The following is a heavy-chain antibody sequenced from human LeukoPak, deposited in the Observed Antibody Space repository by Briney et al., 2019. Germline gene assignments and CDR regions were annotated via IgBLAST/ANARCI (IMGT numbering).Heavy chain of an antibody. V-gene: IGHV4-39*01. CDR1: GGSISSSSYY. CDR2: IYYSGTP. Sequence: SETQSLTCTVSGGSISSSSYYWDWVRQPPGKGLEWIGSIYYSGTPYYNPSLQSRVMIFVDTSKNQFSLRLYSGTAADTAVYYCARHNSGTDYQFDYWGQGTLVTVPS. CDR3: ARHNSGTDYQFDY. D-gene: IGHD1-26*01. J-gene: IGHJ4*02.